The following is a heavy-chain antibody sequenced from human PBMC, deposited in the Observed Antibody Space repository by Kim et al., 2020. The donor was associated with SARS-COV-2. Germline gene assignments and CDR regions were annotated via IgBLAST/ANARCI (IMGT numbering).Heavy chain of an antibody. V-gene: IGHV3-23*02. CDR3: AKTAEAGALGYYFDY. Sequence: GDSVEGRFTTARDDSTNMLYLQMSSLRADDTAVYFCAKTAEAGALGYYFDYWGQGALVTVSS. J-gene: IGHJ4*02. D-gene: IGHD6-13*01.